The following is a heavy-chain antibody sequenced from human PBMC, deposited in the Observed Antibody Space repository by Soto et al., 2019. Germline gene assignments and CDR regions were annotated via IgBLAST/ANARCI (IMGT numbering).Heavy chain of an antibody. D-gene: IGHD2-15*01. CDR1: GYTFTSYG. J-gene: IGHJ4*02. V-gene: IGHV1-18*01. CDR3: ARDLEPVVAATGPIN. CDR2: ISAYNGNA. Sequence: GASVKVSCKASGYTFTSYGISWVRQAPGQGLEWMGWISAYNGNANYAQKLQGRVTMTTDTSTSTAYMELRSLRSDDTAVYYCARDLEPVVAATGPINWGQGTLVTVSS.